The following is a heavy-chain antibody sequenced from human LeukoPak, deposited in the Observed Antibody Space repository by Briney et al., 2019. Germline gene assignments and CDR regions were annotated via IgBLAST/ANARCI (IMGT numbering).Heavy chain of an antibody. CDR2: IYSGGST. D-gene: IGHD6-13*01. CDR1: GFTFSSYW. V-gene: IGHV3-53*01. CDR3: ARSSSQDY. J-gene: IGHJ4*02. Sequence: GGSLRLSCAASGFTFSSYWMSWVRQAPGKGLEWVSVIYSGGSTYYADSVKGRFTISRDNSKNTLYLQMNSLRAEDTAVYYCARSSSQDYWGQGTLVTVSS.